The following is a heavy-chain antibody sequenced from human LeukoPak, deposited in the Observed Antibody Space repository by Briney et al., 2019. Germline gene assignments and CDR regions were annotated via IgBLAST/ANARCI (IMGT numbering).Heavy chain of an antibody. CDR3: AREIGTSDTWFDP. D-gene: IGHD1-1*01. CDR1: GFTFSSYS. CDR2: ISSSSSYI. J-gene: IGHJ5*02. V-gene: IGHV3-21*01. Sequence: GGSLRLSCAASGFTFSSYSMNWVRQAPGKGLEWVSSISSSSSYIYYADSVKGRFTISRDNAKNSLYLQMNSLRAEDTAVYYCAREIGTSDTWFDPWGQGTLVTVSS.